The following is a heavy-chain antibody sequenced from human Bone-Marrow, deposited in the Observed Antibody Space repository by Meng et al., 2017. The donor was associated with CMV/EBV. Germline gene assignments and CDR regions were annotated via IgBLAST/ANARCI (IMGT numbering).Heavy chain of an antibody. CDR3: ASDYYDSSGYPN. J-gene: IGHJ4*02. D-gene: IGHD3-22*01. V-gene: IGHV3-11*01. Sequence: GESLKISCAASGFTFSDYYMSWIRQAPGKGLEWVSYISSSGSTIYYADSVKGRFTISRDNAKNSLYLQMNSLRAEDTAVYYCASDYYDSSGYPNWGQGALVTFSS. CDR1: GFTFSDYY. CDR2: ISSSGSTI.